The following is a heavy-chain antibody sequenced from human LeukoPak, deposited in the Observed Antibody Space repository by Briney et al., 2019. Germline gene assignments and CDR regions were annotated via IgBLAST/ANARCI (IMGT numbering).Heavy chain of an antibody. Sequence: ASVKVSCEASGYTFTSYDINWVRQATGQGLEWMGWMNPDSGDTGYAQKFQGRVTLTRDTSTSTAYMELSSLRSEDTAVYYCARLGYCSSSSCYEWGQGTLVTVSS. V-gene: IGHV1-8*01. CDR3: ARLGYCSSSSCYE. D-gene: IGHD2-2*01. CDR1: GYTFTSYD. J-gene: IGHJ4*02. CDR2: MNPDSGDT.